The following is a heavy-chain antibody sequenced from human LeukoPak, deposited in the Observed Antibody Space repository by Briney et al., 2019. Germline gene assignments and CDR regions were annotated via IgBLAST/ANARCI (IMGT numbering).Heavy chain of an antibody. CDR1: GFTFSSYS. Sequence: GGSLRLSCAASGFTFSSYSMNWVRQAPGKGLEWVSYISSSSTTIYYADSVKGRFTISRDNAKNSLYLQMNSLRAEDTAVYYCARDGPPRYSDYYFDYWGQGTLVTVSS. CDR2: ISSSSTTI. CDR3: ARDGPPRYSDYYFDY. V-gene: IGHV3-48*01. J-gene: IGHJ4*02. D-gene: IGHD5-18*01.